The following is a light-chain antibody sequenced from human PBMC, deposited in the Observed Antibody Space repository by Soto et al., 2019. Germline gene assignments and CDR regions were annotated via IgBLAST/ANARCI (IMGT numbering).Light chain of an antibody. V-gene: IGKV1-39*01. Sequence: DIQMTQSPSSLSASVGDRVSISCRASQGIRTYLNWFHQSPGNAPKLLIYAASTLHSGVPSRFSGNASGTDFTLTISSLHPEGFGTYHCQQRYSFPLTFGQGTKVDIK. CDR1: QGIRTY. J-gene: IGKJ1*01. CDR3: QQRYSFPLT. CDR2: AAS.